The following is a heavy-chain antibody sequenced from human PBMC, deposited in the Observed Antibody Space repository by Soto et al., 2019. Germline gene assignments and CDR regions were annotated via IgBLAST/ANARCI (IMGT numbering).Heavy chain of an antibody. CDR3: ARDDYIWGSYRYTELQRNENYYYYMDV. J-gene: IGHJ6*03. CDR1: GGTFSSYT. D-gene: IGHD3-16*02. CDR2: IIPILGIA. Sequence: ASVKVSCKASGGTFSSYTISWVRQAPGQGLEWMGRIIPILGIANYAQKFQGRVTITADKSTSTAYMELSSLRSEDTAVYYCARDDYIWGSYRYTELQRNENYYYYMDVWGKGTTVTVSS. V-gene: IGHV1-69*04.